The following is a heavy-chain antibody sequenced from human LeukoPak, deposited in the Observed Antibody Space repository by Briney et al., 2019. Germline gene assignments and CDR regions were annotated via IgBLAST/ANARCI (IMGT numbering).Heavy chain of an antibody. CDR1: GFIFSNYN. D-gene: IGHD6-13*01. CDR2: ISSGTITI. V-gene: IGHV3-48*02. J-gene: IGHJ2*01. CDR3: ARDPFSSTFTSNWYFDL. Sequence: GGSLRLSCAASGFIFSNYNMNWVRQSPGKGLEGVSFISSGTITIYYAGSVKGRFTISRDNAMNSLYLQMNSLRDEDTAVYYCARDPFSSTFTSNWYFDLWGRGTLVTVSS.